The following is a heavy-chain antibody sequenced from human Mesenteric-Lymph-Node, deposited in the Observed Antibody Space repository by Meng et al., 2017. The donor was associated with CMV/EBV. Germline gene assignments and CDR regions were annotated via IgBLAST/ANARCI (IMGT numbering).Heavy chain of an antibody. CDR3: AKDLGYSYGPSFDY. Sequence: GGSLRLSCAASGFIFNDYAMHWVRQAPGKGLEWVSYISGGSSTIYYADSVKGRFTISRDNSKNTLDLQMNSLRAEDTAVYYCAKDLGYSYGPSFDYWGQGTLVTVSS. J-gene: IGHJ4*02. V-gene: IGHV3-23*01. CDR2: ISGGSSTI. D-gene: IGHD5-18*01. CDR1: GFIFNDYA.